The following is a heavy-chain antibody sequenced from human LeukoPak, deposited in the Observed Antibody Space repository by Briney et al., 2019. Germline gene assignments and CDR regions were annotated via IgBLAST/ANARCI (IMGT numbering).Heavy chain of an antibody. CDR3: ARGIAAAGPLRFDP. CDR2: IKQDGSEK. D-gene: IGHD6-13*01. CDR1: GFTFSSYW. V-gene: IGHV3-7*01. J-gene: IGHJ5*02. Sequence: GSLRLSCAASGFTFSSYWMSWVRQAPGKGLEWVANIKQDGSEKYYVDSVKGRFTIPRDNAKNSLYLQMNSLRAEDTAVYYCARGIAAAGPLRFDPWGQGTLVTVSS.